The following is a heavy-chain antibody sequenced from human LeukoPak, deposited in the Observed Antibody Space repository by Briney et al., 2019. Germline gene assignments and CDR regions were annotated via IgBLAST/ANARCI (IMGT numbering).Heavy chain of an antibody. CDR1: GYIFTKYV. V-gene: IGHV1-3*01. J-gene: IGHJ4*02. Sequence: SVKVSCKASGYIFTKYVVHWVRQAPGQRPEWMGWIKAGNGGTKYSQNFQDRLTITRDTSASTVYMELSSLTSEDTALYYCARDDCGDTCYPGGYWGQGTLVTVSS. CDR3: ARDDCGDTCYPGGY. CDR2: IKAGNGGT. D-gene: IGHD2-21*01.